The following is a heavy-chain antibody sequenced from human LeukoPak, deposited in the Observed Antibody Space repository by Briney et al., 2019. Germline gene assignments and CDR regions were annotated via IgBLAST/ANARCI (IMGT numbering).Heavy chain of an antibody. D-gene: IGHD4-17*01. CDR3: ARNWGAVTTSRGTWFEP. CDR1: GGSISSYD. CDR2: IYTSGST. Sequence: SETLSLTWTVSGGSISSYDWSWIRQPAGKGLEWIGRIYTSGSTNYNPSLKSRVTMSVDTSKNQFSLKLSSVTAADTAVYYCARNWGAVTTSRGTWFEPWGQGTLVTVSS. J-gene: IGHJ5*02. V-gene: IGHV4-4*07.